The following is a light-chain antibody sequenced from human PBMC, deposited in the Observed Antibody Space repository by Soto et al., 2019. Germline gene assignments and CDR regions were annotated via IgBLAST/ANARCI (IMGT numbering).Light chain of an antibody. CDR1: TGAVTSGYY. CDR2: STN. Sequence: QAVVTQEPSLTXSXXXTXTLTCATSTGAVTSGYYPNWFQQKPGQAPRALIYSTNKKYSWAPARFSGSLLGGKAALTLSGVQPEDEADYYCLLYFGGQLGVFGGGTKLTVL. V-gene: IGLV7-43*01. J-gene: IGLJ2*01. CDR3: LLYFGGQLGV.